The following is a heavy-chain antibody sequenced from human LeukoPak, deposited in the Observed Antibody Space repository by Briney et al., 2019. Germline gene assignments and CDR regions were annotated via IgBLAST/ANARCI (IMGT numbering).Heavy chain of an antibody. Sequence: GGSLRLSCAASGFTFSSYAMSWVRQAPGKGLEWVSAISGSGGSTYYADSVKGRFTISRDNAKNSLNLQMNSLRAEDTAIYYCARDSADDSSGYYPFDYWGQGTQVSVSS. V-gene: IGHV3-23*01. D-gene: IGHD3-22*01. J-gene: IGHJ4*02. CDR2: ISGSGGST. CDR1: GFTFSSYA. CDR3: ARDSADDSSGYYPFDY.